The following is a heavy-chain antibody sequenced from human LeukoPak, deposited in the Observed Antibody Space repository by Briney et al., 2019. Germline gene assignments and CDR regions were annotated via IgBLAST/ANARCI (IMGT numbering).Heavy chain of an antibody. CDR2: VSDSGGST. D-gene: IGHD2-15*01. Sequence: PGGSLRLSCAASRFIFSTYAMSWVRQAPGRGLEWVSTVSDSGGSTYYADSVKGRFTISRDNSKNTLYLQMNSLRAEDTAVYYCAKSHSVAQRDYFDYWGQGTLVTVSS. V-gene: IGHV3-23*01. CDR3: AKSHSVAQRDYFDY. CDR1: RFIFSTYA. J-gene: IGHJ4*02.